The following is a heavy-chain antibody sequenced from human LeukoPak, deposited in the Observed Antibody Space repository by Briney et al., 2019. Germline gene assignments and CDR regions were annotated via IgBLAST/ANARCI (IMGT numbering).Heavy chain of an antibody. CDR3: ARGSPGYGPPRYYYYYMDV. V-gene: IGHV4-34*01. CDR2: INHSGST. CDR1: GGSFSGYY. J-gene: IGHJ6*03. D-gene: IGHD1-1*01. Sequence: PSEALSLTCAVYGGSFSGYYWSWIRQPPGKGLEWIGEINHSGSTNYNPSLKSRVTISVDTSKNQFSLKLSSVTAADTAVYYCARGSPGYGPPRYYYYYMDVWGKGTTVTVSS.